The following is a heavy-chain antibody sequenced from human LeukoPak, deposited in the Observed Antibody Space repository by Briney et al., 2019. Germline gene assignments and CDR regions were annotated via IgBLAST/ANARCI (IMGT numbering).Heavy chain of an antibody. D-gene: IGHD3-9*01. J-gene: IGHJ5*02. CDR1: GFTFSSYA. CDR2: ISGSGGST. V-gene: IGHV3-23*01. CDR3: AKDGAHYDILTGYSDWFDP. Sequence: LSGGSLRLSYAASGFTFSSYAMSWVRQAPGKGLEWVSAISGSGGSTYYADSVKGRFTISRDNSKNTLYLQMNSLRAGDTAVYYCAKDGAHYDILTGYSDWFDPWGQGTLVTVSS.